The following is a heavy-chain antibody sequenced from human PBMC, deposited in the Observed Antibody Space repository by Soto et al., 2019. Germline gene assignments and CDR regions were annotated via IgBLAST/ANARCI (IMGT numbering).Heavy chain of an antibody. J-gene: IGHJ4*02. D-gene: IGHD4-17*01. Sequence: QVRLVESGGGVVQPGRSLRLSCAASGFAFSTYAMHWVRQAPGKGLEWVAVMSYDGSNKYYADSVKGRFTISRDNSKNTLYLQMNSLRTEDTAVYYCAKDPGYGDYEDYFDYWGQGTLVTVSS. V-gene: IGHV3-30*18. CDR3: AKDPGYGDYEDYFDY. CDR2: MSYDGSNK. CDR1: GFAFSTYA.